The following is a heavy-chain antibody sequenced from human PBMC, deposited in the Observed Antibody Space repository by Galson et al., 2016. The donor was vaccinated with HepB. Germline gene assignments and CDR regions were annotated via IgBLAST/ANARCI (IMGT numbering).Heavy chain of an antibody. CDR1: GYTFTTYT. V-gene: IGHV1-18*01. D-gene: IGHD1-26*01. J-gene: IGHJ1*01. CDR3: ARESLVGSTTPYFQH. Sequence: SVKVSCKASGYTFTTYTINWVRQAPGQGLEWMGWISGNNGNTNYALKLQGRVTMTTDTSTNTAYMELRSLRSDDTAVYYCARESLVGSTTPYFQHWGQGTLVSVSS. CDR2: ISGNNGNT.